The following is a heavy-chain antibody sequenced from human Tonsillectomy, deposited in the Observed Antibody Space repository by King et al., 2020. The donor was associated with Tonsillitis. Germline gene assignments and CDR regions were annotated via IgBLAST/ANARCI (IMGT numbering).Heavy chain of an antibody. CDR1: GYTFTSYG. CDR2: ISGYNGNT. Sequence: QLVQSGAEVKKPGASVKVSCKASGYTFTSYGISWVRQAPGQGLEWMGWISGYNGNTNYAQKIQGRVTMTTDTSTSTAYMEQGSLRSDDTAVYYCAGGGGYSGYEGDFDYWGQGTLVTVSS. CDR3: AGGGGYSGYEGDFDY. V-gene: IGHV1-18*04. D-gene: IGHD5-12*01. J-gene: IGHJ4*02.